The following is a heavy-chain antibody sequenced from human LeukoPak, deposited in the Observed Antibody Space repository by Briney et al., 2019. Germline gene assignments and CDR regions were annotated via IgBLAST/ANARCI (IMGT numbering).Heavy chain of an antibody. D-gene: IGHD2-2*01. V-gene: IGHV3-30*02. J-gene: IGHJ5*02. CDR3: AKGGPAAVSNWFDP. CDR1: GFTFSGYG. CDR2: IRYDGSNK. Sequence: PGVSLRLSCAASGFTFSGYGMHWVRQAPGKGLEWVAFIRYDGSNKYYADSVKGRFTIYRDNSKNTLYLQMNRLGAEGTAVYSCAKGGPAAVSNWFDPWGQGTMVTVSS.